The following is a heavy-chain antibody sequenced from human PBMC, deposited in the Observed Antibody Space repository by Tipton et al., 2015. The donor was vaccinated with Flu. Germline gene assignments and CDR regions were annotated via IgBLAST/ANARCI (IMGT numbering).Heavy chain of an antibody. CDR2: IKSDASIT. Sequence: QLVQSGAEVKKPGSSIKVSCKASGGTFSSHWMHWVRQAPGKGLVWVSHIKSDASITAYADSVKGQFTISRDNAKNMLYLQMNSLRAEDTAVYFCARGHSYAPRSAFDIWGQGTMVTVSS. V-gene: IGHV3-74*02. CDR1: GGTFSSHW. D-gene: IGHD2-2*01. J-gene: IGHJ3*02. CDR3: ARGHSYAPRSAFDI.